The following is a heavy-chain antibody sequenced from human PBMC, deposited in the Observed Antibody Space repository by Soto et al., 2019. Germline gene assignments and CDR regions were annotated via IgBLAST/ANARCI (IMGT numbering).Heavy chain of an antibody. CDR2: AYFSGGNT. Sequence: SETLSLTCSVSGDSMRGYHFYWGWIRQAPGKGLEWIGSAYFSGGNTYYNPSLKSRVSISVDTSKHEFSLRLTSLTAADTAVYFCAYGSSSAWIDYWGQGTLVTVSS. D-gene: IGHD3-10*01. J-gene: IGHJ4*02. CDR1: GDSMRGYHFY. V-gene: IGHV4-39*01. CDR3: AYGSSSAWIDY.